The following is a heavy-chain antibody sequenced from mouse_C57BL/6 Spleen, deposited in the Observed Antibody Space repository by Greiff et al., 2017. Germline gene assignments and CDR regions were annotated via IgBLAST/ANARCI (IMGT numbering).Heavy chain of an antibody. CDR2: IYPGSGST. J-gene: IGHJ2*01. Sequence: QVHVKQPGAELVKPGASVKMSCKASGYTFTSYWITWVKQRPGQGLEWIGDIYPGSGSTNYNEKFKSKATLTVDTSSSTAYMQLSSLTSEDSAVYYCAREGDGYYGFDYWGQGTTLTVSS. CDR1: GYTFTSYW. D-gene: IGHD2-3*01. CDR3: AREGDGYYGFDY. V-gene: IGHV1-55*01.